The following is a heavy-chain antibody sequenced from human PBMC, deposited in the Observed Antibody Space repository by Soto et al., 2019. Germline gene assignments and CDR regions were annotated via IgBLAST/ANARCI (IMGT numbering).Heavy chain of an antibody. CDR2: ISYSGST. CDR1: GVSISSDY. CDR3: ARAPYYYDSSGYPYYFDY. Sequence: SETLSLTCIVSGVSISSDYWSWIRQPPGKGLEWIGHISYSGSTNYNSSLKTRVTISVDTSKNQFSLKLSSVTAADTAVYYCARAPYYYDSSGYPYYFDYWGQGTLVTVSS. V-gene: IGHV4-59*01. D-gene: IGHD3-22*01. J-gene: IGHJ4*02.